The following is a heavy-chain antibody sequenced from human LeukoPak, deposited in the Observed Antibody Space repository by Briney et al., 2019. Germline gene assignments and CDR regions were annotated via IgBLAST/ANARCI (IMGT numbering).Heavy chain of an antibody. CDR2: ISGSGGST. CDR3: AKEGYCGGDCFREFDY. CDR1: GCTFSSYA. D-gene: IGHD2-21*02. J-gene: IGHJ4*02. V-gene: IGHV3-23*01. Sequence: GGSLRLSCAASGCTFSSYAMSWVRQAPGKGLEWVSGISGSGGSTYYADSVKGRFTISRDNSKNTLYLQMNSLRAEDTAVYYCAKEGYCGGDCFREFDYWGQGTLVTVSS.